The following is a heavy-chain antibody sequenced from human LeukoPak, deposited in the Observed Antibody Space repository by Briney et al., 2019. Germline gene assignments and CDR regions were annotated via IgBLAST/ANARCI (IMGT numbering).Heavy chain of an antibody. CDR1: GFMFNGYS. D-gene: IGHD1-26*01. CDR2: ISGGSDYI. CDR3: TRWGLGPSFDY. Sequence: PGGSLRLSCAASGFMFNGYSMTWVRQAPGKGMEWVSYISGGSDYIFYTDSVKGRFSISRDNAKKSLYLQLNSLRVEDTAVYYCTRWGLGPSFDYWGQGTRVTVSS. J-gene: IGHJ4*02. V-gene: IGHV3-21*01.